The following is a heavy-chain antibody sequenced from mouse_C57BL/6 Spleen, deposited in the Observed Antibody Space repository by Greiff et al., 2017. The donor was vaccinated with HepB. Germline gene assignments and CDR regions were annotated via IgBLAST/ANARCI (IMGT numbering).Heavy chain of an antibody. V-gene: IGHV1-62-2*01. D-gene: IGHD1-1*01. J-gene: IGHJ4*01. CDR3: ARHEEDYYDSRGAMDY. CDR1: GYTFTEYT. CDR2: FYPGSGSI. Sequence: VQLQQSGAELVKPGASVKLSCKASGYTFTEYTIHWVKQRSGQGLEWIGWFYPGSGSIKYNEKFKDKATLTADKSSSTVYMELSRLTSEDSAVYYCARHEEDYYDSRGAMDYWGQGTSITVSS.